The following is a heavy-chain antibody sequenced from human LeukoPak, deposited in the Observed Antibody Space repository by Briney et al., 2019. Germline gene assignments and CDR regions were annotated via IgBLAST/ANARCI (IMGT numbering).Heavy chain of an antibody. CDR1: GYSISSGYY. CDR3: ARAHSGSFDDAFDI. Sequence: SETLSLTCTVSGYSISSGYYWGWIRQPPGKGLEWIGSIYHSGSTYYNPSLKSRVTISVDTSKNQFSLKLSSVTAADTAVYYCARAHSGSFDDAFDIWGQGTMVTVSS. J-gene: IGHJ3*02. V-gene: IGHV4-38-2*02. D-gene: IGHD1-26*01. CDR2: IYHSGST.